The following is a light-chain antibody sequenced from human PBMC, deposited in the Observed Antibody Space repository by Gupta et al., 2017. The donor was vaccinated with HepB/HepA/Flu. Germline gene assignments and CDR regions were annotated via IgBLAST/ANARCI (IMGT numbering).Light chain of an antibody. CDR3: KHRLQFPFT. CDR1: QSLLDSDDGNTY. J-gene: IGKJ4*01. Sequence: DIVLTQTPLSLPVTPGEPASISCRSSQSLLDSDDGNTYLDWYLQRPGQSPQLLIYTTSYRASGVPDRFSGSGSGTDFTLKISRVEAEDVGVYYCKHRLQFPFTFGGGTKVEIK. V-gene: IGKV2-40*01. CDR2: TTS.